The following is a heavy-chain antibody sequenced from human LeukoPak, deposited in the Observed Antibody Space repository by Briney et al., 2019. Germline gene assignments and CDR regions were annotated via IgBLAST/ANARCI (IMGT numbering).Heavy chain of an antibody. J-gene: IGHJ5*02. CDR3: ARVRDITGRNWFDP. Sequence: GSLRLPCEVSGFTFSNYSMHWVRQAPGKGLEWVSSISGTSTYIYYADSVKGRFTISRDNTKNSLYLQMNSLRAEDTAVYYCARVRDITGRNWFDPWGQGTLVTVSS. V-gene: IGHV3-21*01. D-gene: IGHD1-20*01. CDR2: ISGTSTYI. CDR1: GFTFSNYS.